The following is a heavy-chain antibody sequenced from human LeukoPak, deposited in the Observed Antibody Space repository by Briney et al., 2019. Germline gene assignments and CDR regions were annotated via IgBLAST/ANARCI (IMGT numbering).Heavy chain of an antibody. D-gene: IGHD6-6*01. CDR2: VYYSGST. CDR3: ARRPDGTSHFDY. Sequence: PSETLSLTCTVSGGSIRRYFWSWIRQPPGKGLEWIGYVYYSGSTNYNPSLKSRVTISVDTSKKQFSLKLSSVTAADTAVYYCARRPDGTSHFDYWGQGTLVTVSS. J-gene: IGHJ4*02. V-gene: IGHV4-59*08. CDR1: GGSIRRYF.